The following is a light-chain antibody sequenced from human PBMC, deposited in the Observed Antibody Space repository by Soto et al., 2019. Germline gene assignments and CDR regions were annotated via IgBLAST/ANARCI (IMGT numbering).Light chain of an antibody. V-gene: IGKV3-20*01. Sequence: DIVLTQSPGTLSLSPGESVTLSCRASQSVSSSHLAWYQQKPGQAPRLFIYGASRRATGIPDRFSGSGSGTDFTLTISRLQPEDFVVYSCQHDGNSLTFGGGTKVEIK. CDR1: QSVSSSH. J-gene: IGKJ4*01. CDR3: QHDGNSLT. CDR2: GAS.